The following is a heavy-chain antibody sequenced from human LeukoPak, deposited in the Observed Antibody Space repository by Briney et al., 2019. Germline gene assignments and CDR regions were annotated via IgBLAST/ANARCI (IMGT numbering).Heavy chain of an antibody. Sequence: GGSLRLSCAASGFTFSSYEMNWVRQAPGKGLERVSYISSSGSTIYYADSVKGRFTISRDNAKNSLYLQMNSLRAEDTAVYYCARDPDITMVRGVVDGMDVWGQGTTVTVSS. V-gene: IGHV3-48*03. D-gene: IGHD3-10*01. CDR1: GFTFSSYE. CDR3: ARDPDITMVRGVVDGMDV. J-gene: IGHJ6*02. CDR2: ISSSGSTI.